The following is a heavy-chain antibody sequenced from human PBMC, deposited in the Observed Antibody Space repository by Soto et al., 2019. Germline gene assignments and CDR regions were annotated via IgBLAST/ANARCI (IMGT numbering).Heavy chain of an antibody. CDR2: ITYDGSNK. CDR1: GVTFSNYW. J-gene: IGHJ4*02. V-gene: IGHV3-30-3*01. Sequence: PGGSLRLSCAASGVTFSNYWMNWFRQAPGKGLEWVAVITYDGSNKYYADSVKGRFTISRDNSKNTLYLQMNSLRAEDTAVYYCARAYYDSSGYYDYWGQGTLVTVSS. D-gene: IGHD3-22*01. CDR3: ARAYYDSSGYYDY.